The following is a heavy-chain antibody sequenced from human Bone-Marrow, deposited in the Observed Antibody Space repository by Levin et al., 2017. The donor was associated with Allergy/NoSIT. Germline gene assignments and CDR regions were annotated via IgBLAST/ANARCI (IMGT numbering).Heavy chain of an antibody. V-gene: IGHV3-23*01. Sequence: GESLKISCAASGFTFSSYAMGWVRQAPGKGLEWVSGLSYSGATTYYADSVKGRFTISRDNSKNTLYLQMTSLRAEDTAVYYCAKETGDNSGGSDYWGQGTLVTVSS. CDR2: LSYSGATT. CDR3: AKETGDNSGGSDY. D-gene: IGHD4-23*01. CDR1: GFTFSSYA. J-gene: IGHJ4*02.